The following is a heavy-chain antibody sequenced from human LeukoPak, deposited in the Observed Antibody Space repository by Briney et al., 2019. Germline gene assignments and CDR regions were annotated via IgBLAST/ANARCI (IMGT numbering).Heavy chain of an antibody. Sequence: GGSLTLSCEASGFTFSRNWMSWVRQAPGKGLDWVASINPDGSQKHYADSVRGRFTVTRDNTQDSLYLQMTSLGAEDTALYCCAKLLGSVTTYDFWGQGTLVPVSS. CDR1: GFTFSRNW. D-gene: IGHD2/OR15-2a*01. CDR2: INPDGSQK. CDR3: AKLLGSVTTYDF. J-gene: IGHJ4*02. V-gene: IGHV3-7*01.